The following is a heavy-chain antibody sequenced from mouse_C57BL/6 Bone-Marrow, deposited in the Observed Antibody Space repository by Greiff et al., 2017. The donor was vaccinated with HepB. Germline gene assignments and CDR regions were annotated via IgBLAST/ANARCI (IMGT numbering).Heavy chain of an antibody. J-gene: IGHJ4*01. CDR3: ATIYYDYDDGGSYAMDY. CDR1: GYTFTSYW. V-gene: IGHV1-7*01. CDR2: INPSSGYT. Sequence: VQLQQPGAELVKPGASVKLSCKASGYTFTSYWMHWVKQRPGQGLEWIGYINPSSGYTKYNQKFKDKATLTADKSSSTAYMQLSSLTYEDSAVYYCATIYYDYDDGGSYAMDYWGQGTSVTVSS. D-gene: IGHD2-4*01.